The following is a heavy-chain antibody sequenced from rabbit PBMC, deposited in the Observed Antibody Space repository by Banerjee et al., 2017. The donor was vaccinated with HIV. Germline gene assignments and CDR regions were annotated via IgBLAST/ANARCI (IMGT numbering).Heavy chain of an antibody. Sequence: VRQAPGKGLEWIGCINSSSRNVVYASWATGRFTISKTSSTTVTLQMTSLTAADTATYFCARDLGGVIGWNFNLWGRAPWSPS. D-gene: IGHD1-1*01. CDR3: ARDLGGVIGWNFNL. V-gene: IGHV1S40*01. J-gene: IGHJ4*01. CDR2: INSSSRNV.